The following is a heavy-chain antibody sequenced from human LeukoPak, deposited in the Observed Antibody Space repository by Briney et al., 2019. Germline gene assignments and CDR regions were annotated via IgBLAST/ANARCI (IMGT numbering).Heavy chain of an antibody. Sequence: SETLSLTCTVSGGSISSYYWGWIRQPPGKGLEWIGYIYYSGSTNYNPSLKSRVTISVDTSKNQFSLKLSSVTAADTAVYYCARSAYYYGSGSYYTTYYYYYMDVWGKGTTVTVSS. V-gene: IGHV4-59*01. CDR3: ARSAYYYGSGSYYTTYYYYYMDV. CDR1: GGSISSYY. D-gene: IGHD3-10*01. J-gene: IGHJ6*03. CDR2: IYYSGST.